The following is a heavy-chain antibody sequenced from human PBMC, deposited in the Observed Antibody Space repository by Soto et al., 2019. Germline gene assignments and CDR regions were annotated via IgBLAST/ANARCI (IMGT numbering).Heavy chain of an antibody. Sequence: EVQLSESGGGLVQPGGSLRLSCAASGFTFSSYAMSWVRQAPGKGLEWVSAISGSGGSTYYADSVKGRFTISRDNSKNTLYLQMNSLRAEDTAVYYCAKTKSYDSSGYYSRGSFWYGMDVWGQGTTVTVSS. J-gene: IGHJ6*02. V-gene: IGHV3-23*01. CDR1: GFTFSSYA. CDR2: ISGSGGST. D-gene: IGHD3-22*01. CDR3: AKTKSYDSSGYYSRGSFWYGMDV.